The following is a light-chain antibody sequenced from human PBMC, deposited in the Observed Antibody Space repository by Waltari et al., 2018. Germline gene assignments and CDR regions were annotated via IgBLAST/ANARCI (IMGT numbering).Light chain of an antibody. V-gene: IGKV3-15*01. Sequence: EIVMTQSPATLSVSPGERATLSCRASESVSSNLAWFQQKPGQAPRLLIPGAPTRATGIPARFSGSGSGTEFTLTISSLQSEDFAVYYCQQYNNWPRTFGQGTKVEIK. CDR2: GAP. CDR3: QQYNNWPRT. CDR1: ESVSSN. J-gene: IGKJ1*01.